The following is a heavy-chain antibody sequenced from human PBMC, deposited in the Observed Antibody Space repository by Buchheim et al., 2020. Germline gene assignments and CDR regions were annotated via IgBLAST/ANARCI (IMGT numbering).Heavy chain of an antibody. V-gene: IGHV3-21*01. D-gene: IGHD3-3*01. CDR2: ISSSSSYI. Sequence: VQLVESGGGLVKPGGSLRLSCAASGFTFSSYSMNWVRQAPGKGLEWVSSISSSSSYIYYADSVKGRFTISRDNAKNSLYLQMNSLRAEDTAVYYCARDGEYYDFWSGYPYGMDVWGQGTT. CDR1: GFTFSSYS. CDR3: ARDGEYYDFWSGYPYGMDV. J-gene: IGHJ6*02.